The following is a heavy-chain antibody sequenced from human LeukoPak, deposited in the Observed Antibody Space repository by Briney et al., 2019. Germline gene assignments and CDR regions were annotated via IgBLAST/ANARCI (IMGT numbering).Heavy chain of an antibody. CDR2: ISGSGGST. V-gene: IGHV3-23*01. J-gene: IGHJ4*02. CDR1: GFTFSSYA. CDR3: AKAPGYCSGTSCYYYFDY. D-gene: IGHD2-2*01. Sequence: GGSLRLSCAASGFTFSSYAMSWVRQAPGKGLEWVSGISGSGGSTNYADSVKGRFTISRDNSKNTLYLQMNSLRAEDTAVYYCAKAPGYCSGTSCYYYFDYWGQGTLVTVSS.